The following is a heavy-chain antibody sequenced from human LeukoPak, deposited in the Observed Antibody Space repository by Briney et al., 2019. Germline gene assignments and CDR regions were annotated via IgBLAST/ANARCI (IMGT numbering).Heavy chain of an antibody. D-gene: IGHD1-26*01. Sequence: QSSETLSLTCAVYGGSFSGYYWSWIRQPPGKGLEWIGEINHSGSTNYNPSLKSRVTISVDTSKNQFSLKLSSVTAADTAVYYCVVGATAHFDYWGQGTLVTVSS. J-gene: IGHJ4*02. CDR3: VVGATAHFDY. V-gene: IGHV4-34*01. CDR1: GGSFSGYY. CDR2: INHSGST.